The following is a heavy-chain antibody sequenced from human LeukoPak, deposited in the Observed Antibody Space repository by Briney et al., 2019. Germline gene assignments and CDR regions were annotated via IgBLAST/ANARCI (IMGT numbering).Heavy chain of an antibody. CDR1: GYTFTRYG. J-gene: IGHJ4*02. CDR2: ISAYNGNT. D-gene: IGHD3-3*01. CDR3: ARDTIFGVVIQSIPFDY. Sequence: GASVKVSCKASGYTFTRYGISWVRQAPGQGLEWMGWISAYNGNTNYAQKLQGRVTMTTDTSTSTAYMELRSLRSDDTAVYYCARDTIFGVVIQSIPFDYWGQGTLVTVSS. V-gene: IGHV1-18*01.